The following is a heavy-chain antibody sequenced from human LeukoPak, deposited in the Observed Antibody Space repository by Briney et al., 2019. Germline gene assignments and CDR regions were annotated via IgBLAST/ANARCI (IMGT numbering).Heavy chain of an antibody. V-gene: IGHV4-59*01. CDR3: ARLREGCGGDCYYWFDP. D-gene: IGHD2-21*02. CDR1: GGSISSYY. Sequence: SETLSLTCTVSGGSISSYYWSWIRQPPGKGLEWIGYIYYSGSTNYNPSLKSRVTISVDTSKNQFSLKLTSVTAADTAVYYCARLREGCGGDCYYWFDPWGQGTLVTVSS. CDR2: IYYSGST. J-gene: IGHJ5*02.